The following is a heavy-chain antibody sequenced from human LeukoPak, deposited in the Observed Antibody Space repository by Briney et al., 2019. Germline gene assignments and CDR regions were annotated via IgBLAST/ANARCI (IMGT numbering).Heavy chain of an antibody. CDR3: ARGTYGSGIYFFDY. CDR2: IYYTGST. D-gene: IGHD3-10*01. V-gene: IGHV4-59*01. Sequence: PAETLCLTCTVSGGSISSYYWTWIRQPPGKGLEWIGYIYYTGSTNYNPSLKSRVTISVDTSKNQFSLRLSSVTAADTAVYYCARGTYGSGIYFFDYWGQGTLVTVSS. J-gene: IGHJ4*02. CDR1: GGSISSYY.